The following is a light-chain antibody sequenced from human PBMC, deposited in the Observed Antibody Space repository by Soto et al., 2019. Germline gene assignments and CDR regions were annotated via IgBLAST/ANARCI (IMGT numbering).Light chain of an antibody. V-gene: IGKV1-5*01. CDR1: QSISSW. CDR2: DAS. Sequence: DIQMTQSPSTLSASVGDRVTITCRASQSISSWLAWYQQKPGKAPKLLIYDASSLESGVPSRFSGSGSGTEFPLTISSLQPDDFATYYCQQYKSYPYTFGQGTKLEIK. J-gene: IGKJ2*01. CDR3: QQYKSYPYT.